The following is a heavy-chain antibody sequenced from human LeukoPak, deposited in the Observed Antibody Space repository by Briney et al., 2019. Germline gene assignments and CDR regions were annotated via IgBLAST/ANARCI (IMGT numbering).Heavy chain of an antibody. CDR2: ISYDGSNK. CDR3: ARAGRDGYNYADY. D-gene: IGHD5-24*01. V-gene: IGHV3-30-3*01. CDR1: GFTFSSYA. Sequence: GGSLRLSCAASGFTFSSYAMHWVRQAPGKGLEWVAVISYDGSNKYYADSVKGRFTISRDNSKNTLYLQMNSLRAEDTAVYYCARAGRDGYNYADYWGQGTLVTVSS. J-gene: IGHJ4*02.